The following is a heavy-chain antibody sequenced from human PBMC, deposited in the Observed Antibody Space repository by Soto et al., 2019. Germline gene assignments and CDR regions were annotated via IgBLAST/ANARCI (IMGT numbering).Heavy chain of an antibody. CDR1: GFTFSSYA. V-gene: IGHV3-30-3*01. CDR3: ARLYCSGGSCPYYFDY. D-gene: IGHD2-15*01. CDR2: ISYDGSNK. J-gene: IGHJ4*02. Sequence: PGGSLRLSCAASGFTFSSYAMHWVRQAPGKGLEWVAVISYDGSNKYYADSVKGRFTISRDNSKNTLYLQMNSLRAEDTAVYYCARLYCSGGSCPYYFDYWGQGTLVTVSS.